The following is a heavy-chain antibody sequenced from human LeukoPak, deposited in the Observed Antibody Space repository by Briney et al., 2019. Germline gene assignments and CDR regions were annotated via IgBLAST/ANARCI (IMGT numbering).Heavy chain of an antibody. CDR1: GGSVSSGSYY. CDR2: ISGRGETT. V-gene: IGHV3-23*01. D-gene: IGHD2-8*01. J-gene: IGHJ1*01. Sequence: ETLSLTCTVSGGSVSSGSYYWSWIRQPPGKGLEWVSGISGRGETTNSAGSVKGRFSIFKDYSKDTLFLQMNSLRAEDTALYYCVRHGDRIMASGTSYFHHWGQGALVTVSS. CDR3: VRHGDRIMASGTSYFHH.